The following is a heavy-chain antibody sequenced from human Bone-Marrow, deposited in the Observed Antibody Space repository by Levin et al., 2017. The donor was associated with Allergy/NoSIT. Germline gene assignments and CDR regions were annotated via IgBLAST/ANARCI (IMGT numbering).Heavy chain of an antibody. Sequence: RAGGSLRLSCAASGFTFDDYGMSWVRQVPGKGLEWVSGINWNGGSIGYADSVKGRFTISRDNAKNSLYLQMNSLSAEDTALYHCARDRAARYYYGMDVWGQGTTVTVSS. D-gene: IGHD6-6*01. J-gene: IGHJ6*02. CDR1: GFTFDDYG. CDR2: INWNGGSI. V-gene: IGHV3-20*01. CDR3: ARDRAARYYYGMDV.